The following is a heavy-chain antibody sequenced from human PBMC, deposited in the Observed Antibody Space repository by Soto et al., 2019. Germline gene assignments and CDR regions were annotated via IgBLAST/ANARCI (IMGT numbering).Heavy chain of an antibody. CDR1: GFSFSSYA. CDR3: ARDGNSSGYYYNYWFDP. Sequence: GGSLRLSCAASGFSFSSYAMGWVRQAPGKGLEWVANIKQDGGEKYYVDSVKGRFTISRDNAKNSLYLQMNSLRAEDTAVYYCARDGNSSGYYYNYWFDPWGQGTLVTVSS. V-gene: IGHV3-7*03. D-gene: IGHD3-22*01. CDR2: IKQDGGEK. J-gene: IGHJ5*02.